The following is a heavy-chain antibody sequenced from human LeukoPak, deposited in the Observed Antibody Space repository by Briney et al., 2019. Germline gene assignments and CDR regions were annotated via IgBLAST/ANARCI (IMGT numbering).Heavy chain of an antibody. CDR1: GFSFSSFA. Sequence: GGSLRLSCAASGFSFSSFAMSWVRQAPGKGLEWVAIISGSGGGTYYADSVKGRFTVSRDFFTSTLDLQMTSLRVEDTAVYYCARTGQYCSGGTCYSGQFDFWGQGTLVTVSS. V-gene: IGHV3-23*01. CDR2: ISGSGGGT. CDR3: ARTGQYCSGGTCYSGQFDF. D-gene: IGHD2-15*01. J-gene: IGHJ4*02.